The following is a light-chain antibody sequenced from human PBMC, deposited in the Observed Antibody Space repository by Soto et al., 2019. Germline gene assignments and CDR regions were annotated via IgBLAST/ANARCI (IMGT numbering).Light chain of an antibody. J-gene: IGKJ1*01. Sequence: DIQMTQSPSTMSASVGDRVTIICRASQSIDSWLAWYQQKPGKAPKFLMYKASNLESGVPSRFSGSGSETEFTLTISSLQPDDFATYYCQQYNSYSFGQGTKVDIK. V-gene: IGKV1-5*03. CDR3: QQYNSYS. CDR2: KAS. CDR1: QSIDSW.